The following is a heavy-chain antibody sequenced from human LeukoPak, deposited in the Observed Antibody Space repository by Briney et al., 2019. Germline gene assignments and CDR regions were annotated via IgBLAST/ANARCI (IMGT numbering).Heavy chain of an antibody. Sequence: SETLSLTCTVSGDSISSYYWSWIRQPPGKGLEWIGYIYYSGSTNYNPSLKSRVTISVDTSKNQFSLKLSSVTAADTAVYYCARYSGYESGDWFDPWGQGTLVTVSS. CDR2: IYYSGST. CDR3: ARYSGYESGDWFDP. D-gene: IGHD5-12*01. CDR1: GDSISSYY. J-gene: IGHJ5*02. V-gene: IGHV4-59*01.